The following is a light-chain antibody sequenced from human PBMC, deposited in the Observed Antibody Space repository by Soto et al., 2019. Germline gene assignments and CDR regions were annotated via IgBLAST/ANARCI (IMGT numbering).Light chain of an antibody. CDR3: QHYNSYSEA. J-gene: IGKJ1*01. Sequence: DIQMTQSPSTLSASVGDRVTITCRASQSISSWLAWFQLKPGKAPKLPIYKASTLKSGVPSRFSGSGSGTEFTLTISSLQPDDFATYYCQHYNSYSEAFGQGTKVDIK. CDR1: QSISSW. CDR2: KAS. V-gene: IGKV1-5*03.